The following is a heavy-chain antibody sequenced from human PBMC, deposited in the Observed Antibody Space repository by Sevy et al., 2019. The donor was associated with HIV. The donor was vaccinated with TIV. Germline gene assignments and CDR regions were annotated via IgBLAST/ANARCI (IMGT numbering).Heavy chain of an antibody. CDR1: GFTFDDYA. Sequence: GGSLRLSCAASGFTFDDYAMHWVRQAPGKGLEWVAGISWNRGSIGYADSVKGRFTISRDNAKNSLYLQMNSLRAEDTALGYCAKPLRRTEYCSSWYFDWYFDLWGRGTLVTVSS. CDR3: AKPLRRTEYCSSWYFDWYFDL. CDR2: ISWNRGSI. D-gene: IGHD6-13*01. V-gene: IGHV3-9*01. J-gene: IGHJ2*01.